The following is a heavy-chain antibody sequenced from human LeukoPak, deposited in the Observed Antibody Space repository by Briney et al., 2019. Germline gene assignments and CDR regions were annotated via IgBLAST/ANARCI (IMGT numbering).Heavy chain of an antibody. CDR3: ARGRPRNCWFDP. Sequence: GSLRLSCAASGFTFSSYAMSWIRQPPGKGLEWIGEINHSGSTNYNPSLKSRVTISVDTSKNQFSLKLSSVTAADTAVYYCARGRPRNCWFDPWGQGTLVTVSS. J-gene: IGHJ5*02. D-gene: IGHD1-1*01. V-gene: IGHV4-34*01. CDR1: GFTFSSYA. CDR2: INHSGST.